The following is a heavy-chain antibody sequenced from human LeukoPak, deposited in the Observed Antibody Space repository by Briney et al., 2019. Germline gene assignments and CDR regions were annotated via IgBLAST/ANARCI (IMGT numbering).Heavy chain of an antibody. CDR1: GGTFSSYA. CDR3: ACKSTGYSSSWRLDGFDY. V-gene: IGHV1-69*05. Sequence: SVKVSCKASGGTFSSYAISWVRQAPGQGLEWMGGIIPIFGTANYAQKFQGRVTITTDESTSTAYMELSSLRSEDTAVYYCACKSTGYSSSWRLDGFDYWGQGTLVTVSS. J-gene: IGHJ4*02. CDR2: IIPIFGTA. D-gene: IGHD6-13*01.